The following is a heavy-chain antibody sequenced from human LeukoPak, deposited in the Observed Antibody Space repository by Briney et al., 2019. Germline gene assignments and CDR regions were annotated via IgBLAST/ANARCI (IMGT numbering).Heavy chain of an antibody. CDR2: IYYSGST. J-gene: IGHJ2*01. V-gene: IGHV4-59*01. CDR1: GGSISSYY. D-gene: IGHD1-14*01. CDR3: ARGNHLHWYFDL. Sequence: SETLSLTCTVSGGSISSYYWSWIRQPPGKGLEWIGYIYYSGSTNYNPSLKSRVTISVDMSKNQFSLKLSSVTAADTAVYYCARGNHLHWYFDLWGRGTLVTVSS.